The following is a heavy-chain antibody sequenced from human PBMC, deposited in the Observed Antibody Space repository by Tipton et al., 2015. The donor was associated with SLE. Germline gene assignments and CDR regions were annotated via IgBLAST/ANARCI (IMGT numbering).Heavy chain of an antibody. CDR1: GGSSSSTSYY. Sequence: TLSLTCSVSGGSSSSTSYYCNWIRQPAGKGLEWVGRVYTSGSTNYNPSLNSRVTISVDTSKNQFSLKLSPVTAADTAVYYCARDGSGGFDYWGQGTLVTVSS. CDR2: VYTSGST. J-gene: IGHJ4*02. V-gene: IGHV4-61*02. CDR3: ARDGSGGFDY. D-gene: IGHD6-25*01.